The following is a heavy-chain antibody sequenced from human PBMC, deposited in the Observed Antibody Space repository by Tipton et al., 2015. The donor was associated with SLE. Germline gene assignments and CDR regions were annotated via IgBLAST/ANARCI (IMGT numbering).Heavy chain of an antibody. D-gene: IGHD3-10*01. CDR3: ANYRLYGSGSYAFDI. Sequence: TLSLTCGVSGGSISSGAYSWSWIRQPPGKGLEWIGCIYHSGSTYYNPSLKSRVTISVDRSKNQFSLKLSSVTAADTAVYYCANYRLYGSGSYAFDIWGQGTMVTVSS. V-gene: IGHV4-30-2*01. J-gene: IGHJ3*02. CDR1: GGSISSGAYS. CDR2: IYHSGST.